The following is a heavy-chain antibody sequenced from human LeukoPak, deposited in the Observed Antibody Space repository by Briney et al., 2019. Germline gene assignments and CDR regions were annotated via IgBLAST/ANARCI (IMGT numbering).Heavy chain of an antibody. J-gene: IGHJ4*02. CDR3: ARGRSWIYYFDY. CDR2: TWYDGSNK. D-gene: IGHD6-13*01. Sequence: GGSLRLSCAASGFTFSSYGMHWVRQAPGKGLEWVAVTWYDGSNKYYADSVKGRFTISRDNAKNSLYLQMNSLRAEDTAVYYCARGRSWIYYFDYWGQGTLVTVSS. V-gene: IGHV3-33*01. CDR1: GFTFSSYG.